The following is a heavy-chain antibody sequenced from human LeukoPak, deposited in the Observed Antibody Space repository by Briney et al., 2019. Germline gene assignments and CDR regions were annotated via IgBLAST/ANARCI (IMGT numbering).Heavy chain of an antibody. CDR3: ARLGYCSGGSCY. CDR1: GFTFSSYS. J-gene: IGHJ4*02. V-gene: IGHV3-21*01. CDR2: ISSSSSYI. Sequence: PGGSLRLSCAASGFTFSSYSMNWVRQAPGKGLEWVSSISSSSSYIYYADSVKGRFTISRDNAKNSLHLQMNSLRAEDTAVYYCARLGYCSGGSCYWGQGTLVTVSS. D-gene: IGHD2-15*01.